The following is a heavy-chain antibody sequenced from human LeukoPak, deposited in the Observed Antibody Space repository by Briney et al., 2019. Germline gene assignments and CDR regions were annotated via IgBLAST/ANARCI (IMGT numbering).Heavy chain of an antibody. CDR1: GYTFTSYG. CDR2: ISAYNGNT. CDR3: ARDYWYYYDSSGIILGY. D-gene: IGHD3-22*01. Sequence: ASVKVSCKASGYTFTSYGISWVRQAPGQGLEWMGWISAYNGNTNYAQKLQGRATMTTDTSTSTAYMELRSLRSDDTAVYYCARDYWYYYDSSGIILGYWGQGTLVTVSS. J-gene: IGHJ4*02. V-gene: IGHV1-18*01.